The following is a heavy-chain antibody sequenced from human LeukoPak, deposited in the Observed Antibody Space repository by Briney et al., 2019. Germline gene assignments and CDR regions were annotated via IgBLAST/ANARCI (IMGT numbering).Heavy chain of an antibody. V-gene: IGHV3-7*01. D-gene: IGHD3-10*01. Sequence: GGALRLSCAASGFTLNNYWMTWVRQAPGVGREWGGNIKKDGSEKYYVDSVKGRFTISRDNAKNSLYLQMNSLRAEDTAVYYCARDRLTMVRGVLYYMDVWGKGTTVTISS. J-gene: IGHJ6*03. CDR3: ARDRLTMVRGVLYYMDV. CDR2: IKKDGSEK. CDR1: GFTLNNYW.